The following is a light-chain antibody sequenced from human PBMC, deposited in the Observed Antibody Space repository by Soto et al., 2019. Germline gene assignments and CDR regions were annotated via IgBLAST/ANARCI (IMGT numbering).Light chain of an antibody. CDR1: SSDVGGYNY. V-gene: IGLV2-14*01. CDR3: SSYTTISTYV. Sequence: QSVLTQPASVSGSPGQSITISCTGTSSDVGGYNYVSWYQQHPGKAPKLMIYDVRNRPSGVSNRFSGSKSVNTASLTISGLHAEDEADYYCSSYTTISTYVFGTGTRSPS. J-gene: IGLJ1*01. CDR2: DVR.